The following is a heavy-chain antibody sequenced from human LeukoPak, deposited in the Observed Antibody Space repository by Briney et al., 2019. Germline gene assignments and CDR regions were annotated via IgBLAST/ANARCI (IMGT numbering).Heavy chain of an antibody. CDR1: GYTFTGYY. J-gene: IGHJ6*03. CDR2: INPNSGGT. CDR3: ARVLQDYYYYYMDV. V-gene: IGHV1-2*02. Sequence: ASVKVSCKASGYTFTGYYMHWVRQAPGQGLEWMGWINPNSGGTNYAQKFQGRVTMTRDTSISTAYMELSRLRSDDTAVYYCARVLQDYYYYYMDVWGKGTTVTVSS.